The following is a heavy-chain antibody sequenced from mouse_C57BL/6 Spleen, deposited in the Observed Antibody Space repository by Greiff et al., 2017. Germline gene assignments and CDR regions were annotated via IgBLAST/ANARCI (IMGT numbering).Heavy chain of an antibody. CDR3: ARAFNRDYAMDY. J-gene: IGHJ4*01. CDR2: IWGVGST. D-gene: IGHD6-1*01. CDR1: GFSLTSYG. Sequence: VMLVESGPGLVAPSQSLSITCTVSGFSLTSYGVDWVRQSPGKGLEWLGVIWGVGSTNYNSALKSRLSISKDNSKSQVFLKMNSLQTDDTAMYYCARAFNRDYAMDYWGQGTSVTVSS. V-gene: IGHV2-6*01.